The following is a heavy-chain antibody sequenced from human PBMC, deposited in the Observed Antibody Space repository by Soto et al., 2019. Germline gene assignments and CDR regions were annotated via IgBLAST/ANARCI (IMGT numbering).Heavy chain of an antibody. Sequence: SETLSLTCTVSGDSIGTTHSYWAWIRQSPGKGLEWIGNIHYSGSAYYMPSLRSRVTLSVDTSKNQFSLRLTSVTAEDTAVYYCARHEGNGNVWPLDYWGQGILVTVS. CDR1: GDSIGTTHSY. CDR3: ARHEGNGNVWPLDY. CDR2: IHYSGSA. V-gene: IGHV4-39*01. D-gene: IGHD2-8*01. J-gene: IGHJ4*02.